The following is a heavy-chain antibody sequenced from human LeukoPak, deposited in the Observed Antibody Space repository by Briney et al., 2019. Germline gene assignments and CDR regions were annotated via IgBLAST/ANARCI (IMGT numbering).Heavy chain of an antibody. Sequence: SVKVSCKASGGTFSSYAISWVRQAPGQGLEWMGGIIPIFGTANYAQELQGRVTITADESTSTAYMELSSLRSEDTAVYYCAGYCSSTSCYDSGYWGQGTLVTVSS. J-gene: IGHJ4*02. D-gene: IGHD2-2*01. CDR2: IIPIFGTA. V-gene: IGHV1-69*13. CDR1: GGTFSSYA. CDR3: AGYCSSTSCYDSGY.